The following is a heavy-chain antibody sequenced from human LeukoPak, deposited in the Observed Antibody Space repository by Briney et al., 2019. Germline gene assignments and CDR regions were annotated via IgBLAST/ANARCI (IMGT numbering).Heavy chain of an antibody. Sequence: ASVKVSCKASGYTFTNYYLHWVRQAPGQGLGWMGIINPSGGSTSYAQKFQDRVTMTRDTSTSTVYMELNSLRSEDTAVYYCARATWYGGNPSGAFDIWGQGTMVTVSS. V-gene: IGHV1-46*01. CDR1: GYTFTNYY. CDR3: ARATWYGGNPSGAFDI. D-gene: IGHD4-23*01. J-gene: IGHJ3*02. CDR2: INPSGGST.